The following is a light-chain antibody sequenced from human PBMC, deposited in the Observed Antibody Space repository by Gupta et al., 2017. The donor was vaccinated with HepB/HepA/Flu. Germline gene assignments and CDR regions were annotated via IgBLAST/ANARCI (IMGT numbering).Light chain of an antibody. CDR2: DAS. CDR3: QQYYNLPLT. CDR1: QDISNY. Sequence: DIQMTQSPSSLSASVGDRVTITCQASQDISNYLNWYQQKPGKAPKPLIYDASNLETGVPSRFSGSGSGTDFTFTISSLQPEDITTYYCQQYYNLPLTFSGGTKVEIK. V-gene: IGKV1-33*01. J-gene: IGKJ4*01.